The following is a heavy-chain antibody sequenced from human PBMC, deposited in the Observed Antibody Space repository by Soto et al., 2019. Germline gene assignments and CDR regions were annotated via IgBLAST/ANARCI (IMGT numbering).Heavy chain of an antibody. Sequence: GGSLRLSCAASGFTFSSYGMHWVRQAPGKGLEWVAVIWYDGSNKYYADSVKGRFTISRDNSKNTLYLQMNSLRAEDTAVYYCARGGDYDFCSGYSYAFDIWGQGTMVTVSS. CDR1: GFTFSSYG. D-gene: IGHD3-3*01. CDR2: IWYDGSNK. CDR3: ARGGDYDFCSGYSYAFDI. J-gene: IGHJ3*02. V-gene: IGHV3-33*08.